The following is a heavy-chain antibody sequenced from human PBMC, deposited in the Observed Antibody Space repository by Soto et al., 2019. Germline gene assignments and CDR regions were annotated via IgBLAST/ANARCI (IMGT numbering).Heavy chain of an antibody. J-gene: IGHJ6*02. CDR2: ITGDGRNT. D-gene: IGHD3-16*01. CDR1: GFTFSRFA. CDR3: AKGRPSLGGTGRGAMDV. Sequence: GGSLRLSCAASGFTFSRFAMSWVRQAPGKGLEWVSGITGDGRNTYYANSMEGRFTVSRDNSKDTLYLQMNSLRADDTAVYYCAKGRPSLGGTGRGAMDVWGQGTTVAVSS. V-gene: IGHV3-23*01.